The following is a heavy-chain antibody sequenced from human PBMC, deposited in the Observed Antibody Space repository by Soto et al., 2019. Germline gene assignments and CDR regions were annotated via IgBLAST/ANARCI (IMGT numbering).Heavy chain of an antibody. CDR1: GLAFSSYG. D-gene: IGHD5-18*01. CDR2: ISYDGSLQ. Sequence: QAQLVESGGGVVQPGRSLRLSCAASGLAFSSYGMHWVRQAPRTGREWVAVISYDGSLQHYADSVKGRFTISRDNSKNMVLLQMSSLRAEDTAVYYCVSDRGYGHASVPYSWGQGTLVSVSS. V-gene: IGHV3-30*03. CDR3: VSDRGYGHASVPYS. J-gene: IGHJ4*02.